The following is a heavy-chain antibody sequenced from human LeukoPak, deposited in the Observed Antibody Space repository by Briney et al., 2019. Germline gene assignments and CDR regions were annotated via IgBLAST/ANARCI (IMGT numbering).Heavy chain of an antibody. J-gene: IGHJ4*02. CDR3: SGWGATFDY. Sequence: GESLRLSCATSGFSFSSFGMHWVRQAPGKGLEWVAYIHSDVNTKYYADSVKGRFTISRDNSKNTLYLQMNSLRAEDTALYYCSGWGATFDYWGQGTLVTVSS. V-gene: IGHV3-30*02. CDR1: GFSFSSFG. CDR2: IHSDVNTK. D-gene: IGHD6-19*01.